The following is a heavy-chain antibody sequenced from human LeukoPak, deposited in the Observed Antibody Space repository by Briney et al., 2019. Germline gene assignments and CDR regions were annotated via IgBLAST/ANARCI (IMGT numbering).Heavy chain of an antibody. V-gene: IGHV3-7*01. J-gene: IGHJ4*02. D-gene: IGHD3-22*01. CDR2: IKQDGSEK. CDR3: ARALTYYYDSSGYFDY. Sequence: PGGSLRLSCAASGFTFSSYWMSWVRQAPGKGLEWVANIKQDGSEKYYVDSVKGRFTISRDNAKNSLYLQMNSLRAEGTAVYYCARALTYYYDSSGYFDYWGQGTLVTVSS. CDR1: GFTFSSYW.